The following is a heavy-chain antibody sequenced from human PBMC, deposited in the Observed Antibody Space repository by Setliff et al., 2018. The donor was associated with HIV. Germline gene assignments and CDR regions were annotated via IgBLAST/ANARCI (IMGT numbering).Heavy chain of an antibody. V-gene: IGHV1-46*01. CDR2: INPNDGAT. CDR3: AREYHIEATYTRLANYFDS. Sequence: ASVKVSCKASGYTFTSYFLHWVRQAPGQGLEWMGIINPNDGATTYAQNFEGRVTMTRDTSTNTVYMELRSLTSENTAVFYCAREYHIEATYTRLANYFDSWGQGTLVTVSS. J-gene: IGHJ4*02. CDR1: GYTFTSYF. D-gene: IGHD6-19*01.